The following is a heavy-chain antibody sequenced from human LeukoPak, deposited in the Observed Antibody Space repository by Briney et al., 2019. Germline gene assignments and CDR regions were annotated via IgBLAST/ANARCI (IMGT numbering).Heavy chain of an antibody. Sequence: ASVKVSCKASGYTFTNYGVNWVRLAPGQGPEYMGWISGYDGNTNYAQKVQGRVTMTADISTSTAYMELRSLRSDDTAVYYCARGSGRDGYSYAFDIWGQGTMVTVSS. D-gene: IGHD5-24*01. J-gene: IGHJ3*02. CDR2: ISGYDGNT. CDR1: GYTFTNYG. CDR3: ARGSGRDGYSYAFDI. V-gene: IGHV1-18*01.